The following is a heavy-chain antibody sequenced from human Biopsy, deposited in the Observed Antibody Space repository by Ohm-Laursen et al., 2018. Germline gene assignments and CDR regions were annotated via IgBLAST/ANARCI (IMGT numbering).Heavy chain of an antibody. Sequence: GAPVKVSCKASGYTFTTYGISWVRQAPGQGLEWMGWINTYSGNTNYGKKFHDRVIMTSDTSTSTAYLEHRSLRSDDTAVYYCARDYYPYVDYLKDVPLCDSWGQGTLVTVSS. J-gene: IGHJ4*02. CDR2: INTYSGNT. V-gene: IGHV1-18*01. CDR1: GYTFTTYG. CDR3: ARDYYPYVDYLKDVPLCDS. D-gene: IGHD4-17*01.